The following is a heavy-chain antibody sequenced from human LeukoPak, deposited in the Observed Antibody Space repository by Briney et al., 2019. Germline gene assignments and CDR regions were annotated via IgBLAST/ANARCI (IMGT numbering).Heavy chain of an antibody. D-gene: IGHD4-11*01. Sequence: GESLKISCKGSGYSFTSYWIGWVRQMPGKGLEWIGIIYPGDFDTRYSPSFQGQVTISADKSISTAYLQWSSLKASDTAMYYCASLDYSNYNTEFDYWGQGTLVTVSS. CDR1: GYSFTSYW. CDR3: ASLDYSNYNTEFDY. CDR2: IYPGDFDT. J-gene: IGHJ4*02. V-gene: IGHV5-51*01.